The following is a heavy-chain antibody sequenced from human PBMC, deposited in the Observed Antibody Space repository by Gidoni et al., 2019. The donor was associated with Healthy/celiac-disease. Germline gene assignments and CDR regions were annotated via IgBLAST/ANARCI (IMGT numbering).Heavy chain of an antibody. V-gene: IGHV4-39*01. J-gene: IGHJ4*02. D-gene: IGHD3-10*01. Sequence: QLQLQESGPGLVKPSETLSLTCTVSGGSISSSSYYWGWIRQPPGKGLEWIGSIYYSGSTYYNLSLKSRVTISVDTSKNQFSLKLSSVTAADTAVYYCARAYYSGSGNRYYFDYWGQGTLVTVSS. CDR2: IYYSGST. CDR3: ARAYYSGSGNRYYFDY. CDR1: GGSISSSSYY.